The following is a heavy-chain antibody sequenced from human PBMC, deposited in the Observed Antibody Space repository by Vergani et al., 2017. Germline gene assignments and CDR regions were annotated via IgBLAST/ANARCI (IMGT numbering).Heavy chain of an antibody. CDR1: GYTFTDHY. CDR3: ATPQTVTTGGMEV. CDR2: GDPEDGET. D-gene: IGHD4-17*01. V-gene: IGHV1-69-2*01. J-gene: IGHJ6*02. Sequence: EVQLVQSGAEVKKPGATMKISCKVSGYTFTDHYMHWVKQAPGKGLEWMGLGDPEDGETIYADKCKGRVTIAADTSTDTAHLELSSMRSEDTAVYYCATPQTVTTGGMEVWGQGTTVIVSS.